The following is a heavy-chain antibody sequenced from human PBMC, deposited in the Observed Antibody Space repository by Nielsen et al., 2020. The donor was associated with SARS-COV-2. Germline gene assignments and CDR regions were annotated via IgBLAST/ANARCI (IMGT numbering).Heavy chain of an antibody. CDR1: GDSVSSHDW. CDR3: ARERDFWSGYKAFEI. CDR2: VSHSGST. Sequence: SETLSLTCTVSGDSVSSHDWWTWVRQSPGKGLEWIGEVSHSGSTNYNPSLKSRVTLSMDKSKRQFSLRLSSVTPADTAIYYCARERDFWSGYKAFEIWGRGTVVTVSS. J-gene: IGHJ3*02. D-gene: IGHD3-3*01. V-gene: IGHV4-4*02.